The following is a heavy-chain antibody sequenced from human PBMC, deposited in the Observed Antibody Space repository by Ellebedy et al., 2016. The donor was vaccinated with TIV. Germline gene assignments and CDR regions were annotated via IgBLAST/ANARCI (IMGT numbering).Heavy chain of an antibody. Sequence: ASVKVSXKASRYSFTTYAIHWVRQAPGQRLEWMAWINPGNGYTKISQKLQGRVIISRDTSASTAYMEVSSLRPEDTAVYYCARGFGMVRGVTGMDVWGQGTTVTVAS. CDR3: ARGFGMVRGVTGMDV. J-gene: IGHJ6*02. V-gene: IGHV1-3*01. D-gene: IGHD3-10*01. CDR1: RYSFTTYA. CDR2: INPGNGYT.